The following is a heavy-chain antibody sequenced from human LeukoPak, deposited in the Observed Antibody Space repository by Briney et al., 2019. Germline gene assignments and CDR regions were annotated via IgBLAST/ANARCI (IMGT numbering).Heavy chain of an antibody. D-gene: IGHD3-3*01. CDR2: ISAYNGNT. Sequence: ASVKVSCKASGYTFTSYGISWVRQAPGQGLEWMGWISAYNGNTNYAQKLQGRVTMTTDTSTSTAYMELRSLRSDDTAVYYCARAPPYDFWSGYGMDVWGQGTTVTVSS. CDR3: ARAPPYDFWSGYGMDV. V-gene: IGHV1-18*01. J-gene: IGHJ6*02. CDR1: GYTFTSYG.